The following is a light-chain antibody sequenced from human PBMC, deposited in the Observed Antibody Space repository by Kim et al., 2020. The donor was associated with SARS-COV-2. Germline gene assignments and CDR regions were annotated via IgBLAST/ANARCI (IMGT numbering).Light chain of an antibody. Sequence: QSVLTQPPSVSAAPGQKVTISCSGSGSNIGTNDVSWFQQFPGTAPKLLIYDNNKRPSGTPDRFSGSKSATSATLDITELQTGDEADYHCGTWDSSLSAVVFGEGTQLTVL. CDR3: GTWDSSLSAVV. J-gene: IGLJ2*01. V-gene: IGLV1-51*01. CDR2: DNN. CDR1: GSNIGTND.